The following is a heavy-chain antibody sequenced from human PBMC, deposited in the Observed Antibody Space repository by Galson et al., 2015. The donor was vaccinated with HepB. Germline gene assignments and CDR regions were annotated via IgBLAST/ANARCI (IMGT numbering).Heavy chain of an antibody. V-gene: IGHV5-51*01. CDR1: GNSFNNQW. CDR3: ARHGGYNGYDFLRS. CDR2: IYPDDSDI. D-gene: IGHD5-12*01. J-gene: IGHJ4*02. Sequence: QSGAEVKKSGDSLKISCKDSGNSFNNQWIGWVRQTPGKGLEWMGIIYPDDSDIRYNPAVKGRVTISADTSINTVYLQWSSLRASDSAIYFCARHGGYNGYDFLRSWGQGTRVTVSS.